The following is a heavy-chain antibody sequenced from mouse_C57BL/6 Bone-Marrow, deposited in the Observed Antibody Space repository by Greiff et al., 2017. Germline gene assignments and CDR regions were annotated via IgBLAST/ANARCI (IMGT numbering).Heavy chain of an antibody. CDR2: IYPRSGNT. J-gene: IGHJ2*01. V-gene: IGHV1-81*01. Sequence: VNLVESGAELARPGASVKLSCKASGYTFTSYGISWVKQRTGQGLEWIGEIYPRSGNTYYNEKFKGKATLTADKSSSTAYMELRSLTSEDSAVYFCASYDYDGDYWGQGTTLTVSS. CDR1: GYTFTSYG. CDR3: ASYDYDGDY. D-gene: IGHD2-4*01.